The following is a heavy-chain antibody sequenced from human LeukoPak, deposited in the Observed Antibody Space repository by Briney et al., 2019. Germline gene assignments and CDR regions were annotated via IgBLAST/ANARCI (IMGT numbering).Heavy chain of an antibody. CDR1: GYTFTSYP. CDR2: ITTYNGNT. CDR3: ARDRYGDGFAHLDY. J-gene: IGHJ4*02. V-gene: IGHV1-18*01. D-gene: IGHD5-24*01. Sequence: GASVKVSCKASGYTFTSYPISWVRQAPGQGLEWMGWITTYNGNTNYAQKLQGRVTMTTDTSTSTAYMDLSRLTSDDTAVYYCARDRYGDGFAHLDYWGQGALVTVSS.